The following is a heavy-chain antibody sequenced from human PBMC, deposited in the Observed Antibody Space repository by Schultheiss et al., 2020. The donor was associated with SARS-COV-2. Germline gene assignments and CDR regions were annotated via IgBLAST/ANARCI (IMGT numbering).Heavy chain of an antibody. CDR3: ARDPPQYGMDV. J-gene: IGHJ6*02. Sequence: SETLSLTCTVSGGSVSSGSYYWSWIRQHPGKGLEWIGYIYYSGSTYYNPSLKSRVTISVDTSKNQFSLKLSSVTAADTAVYYCARDPPQYGMDVWGQGTTVTVSS. V-gene: IGHV4-31*03. CDR2: IYYSGST. CDR1: GGSVSSGSYY.